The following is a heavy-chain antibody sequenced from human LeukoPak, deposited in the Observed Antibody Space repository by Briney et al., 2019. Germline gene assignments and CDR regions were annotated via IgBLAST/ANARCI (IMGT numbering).Heavy chain of an antibody. CDR3: ARERVYGMDV. CDR2: IYHSGST. J-gene: IGHJ6*02. V-gene: IGHV4-30-2*01. Sequence: SETLSLTCAVSGGSISSGGYSWSWIQQPPGKGLEWIGYIYHSGSTYYNPSFKSRVTISVDRSKNQFSLKLSSVTAADTAVYYCARERVYGMDVWGQGTTVTVSS. CDR1: GGSISSGGYS.